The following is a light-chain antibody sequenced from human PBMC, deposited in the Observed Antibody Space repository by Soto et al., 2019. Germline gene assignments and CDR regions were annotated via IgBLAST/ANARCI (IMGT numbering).Light chain of an antibody. CDR1: SSDVGGYNS. V-gene: IGLV2-14*03. CDR3: SSYTTSSTYV. CDR2: DVS. Sequence: QSALTQPASVSGSPGQSITISCTGTSSDVGGYNSDSWYQRHPGKAPKLRICDVSDRPSGISNRFSGSKSGNTASLTISGLQAEDEADYYCSSYTTSSTYVFGTGTKLTVL. J-gene: IGLJ1*01.